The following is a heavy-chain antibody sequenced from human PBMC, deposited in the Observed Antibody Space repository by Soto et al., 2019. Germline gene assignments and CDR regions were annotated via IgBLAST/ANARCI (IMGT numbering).Heavy chain of an antibody. Sequence: GSLRLSCASSGFTFRNYAIHWVRQAPGKGLEWVAVISRDGSHKYYLDSVKGRFTISRDNSKDTVNLLMNSLRDDDSAMYYCARSRNSAVADSFDFWGQGTLVPVSS. CDR3: ARSRNSAVADSFDF. J-gene: IGHJ4*02. V-gene: IGHV3-30*04. D-gene: IGHD1-26*01. CDR2: ISRDGSHK. CDR1: GFTFRNYA.